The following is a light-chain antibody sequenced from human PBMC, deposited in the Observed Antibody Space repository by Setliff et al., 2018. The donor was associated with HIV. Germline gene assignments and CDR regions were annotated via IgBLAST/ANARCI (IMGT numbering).Light chain of an antibody. J-gene: IGLJ1*01. Sequence: QSVLSQPASVSGSPGQSITISCTGTSSDVGGYNLVSWYQQYPGKAPKLMIYEVSRRPSGVSNRFSGSKSGNTASLTISGLQAEDEADYYCCSYAGDSTYVFGPGTKGTVL. CDR1: SSDVGGYNL. V-gene: IGLV2-23*02. CDR3: CSYAGDSTYV. CDR2: EVS.